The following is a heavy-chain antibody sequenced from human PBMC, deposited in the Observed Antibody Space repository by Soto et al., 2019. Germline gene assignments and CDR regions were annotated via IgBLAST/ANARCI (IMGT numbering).Heavy chain of an antibody. J-gene: IGHJ6*03. Sequence: QVQLVQSGAEVKKPGASVKVSCKASGYTFTSYYMHWVRQAPGQGLEWMGIINASGGSTSYAQKFQGRDTMTRDTSTSTVYMELSSLRSEDTAVYYCARDAITIFGVVIKYYYYYMDVWGKGTTVTVSS. D-gene: IGHD3-3*01. CDR2: INASGGST. V-gene: IGHV1-46*03. CDR1: GYTFTSYY. CDR3: ARDAITIFGVVIKYYYYYMDV.